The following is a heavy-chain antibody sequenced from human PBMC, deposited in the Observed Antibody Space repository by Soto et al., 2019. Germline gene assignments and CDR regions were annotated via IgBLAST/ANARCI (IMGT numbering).Heavy chain of an antibody. V-gene: IGHV1-18*01. CDR1: GYTFTSYG. J-gene: IGHJ3*02. D-gene: IGHD3-22*01. Sequence: ASVKVSCKASGYTFTSYGISWVRQAPGQGLEWMGWISAYNGNTNYAQKLQGRVTMTTDTSTSTAYMELRSLRSDDTAVYYCARAGGVTMIVVGHRDASDIWGQGTMVTVSS. CDR2: ISAYNGNT. CDR3: ARAGGVTMIVVGHRDASDI.